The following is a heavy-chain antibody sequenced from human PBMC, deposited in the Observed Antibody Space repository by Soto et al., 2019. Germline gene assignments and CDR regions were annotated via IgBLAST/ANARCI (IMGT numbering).Heavy chain of an antibody. V-gene: IGHV3-74*01. J-gene: IGHJ4*02. Sequence: SCAASGFTFSSYGMHWVRQAPGKGLVWVSRINGDGDYTNYADSVKGRFTISRDNAKNTLYLQMNSLRAEDTAVYYCARERGGYSSDFWGQGTLVTVSS. CDR3: ARERGGYSSDF. D-gene: IGHD2-15*01. CDR1: GFTFSSYG. CDR2: INGDGDYT.